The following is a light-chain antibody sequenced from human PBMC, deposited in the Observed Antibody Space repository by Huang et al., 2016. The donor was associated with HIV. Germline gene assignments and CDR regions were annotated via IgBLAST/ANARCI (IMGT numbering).Light chain of an antibody. CDR3: QQSYSALIT. Sequence: IQLTQSPTSLSASVGDRVTIACRASQAIGTYLNWFQQKPGRAPKLLISDVYSLHTGIPSRCIGSGSGTEFTLTIRGLQFDDFATDFCQQSYSALITFGQGTRLEIK. CDR1: QAIGTY. V-gene: IGKV1-39*01. J-gene: IGKJ5*01. CDR2: DVY.